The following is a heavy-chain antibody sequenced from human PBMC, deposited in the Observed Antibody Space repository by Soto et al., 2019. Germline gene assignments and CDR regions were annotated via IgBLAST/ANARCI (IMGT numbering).Heavy chain of an antibody. D-gene: IGHD6-13*01. CDR2: ITSSGSLI. CDR3: ARKMYSNRGWFDP. V-gene: IGHV3-48*03. J-gene: IGHJ5*02. Sequence: GGSLRLSCAASGFTFSSYDMNWVRQAPGKGLEWVSYITSSGSLIYYADSVRGRFTVSRDNAKNSLYLQMNSLRAEDTGVYYCARKMYSNRGWFDPWGQGTLVTVSS. CDR1: GFTFSSYD.